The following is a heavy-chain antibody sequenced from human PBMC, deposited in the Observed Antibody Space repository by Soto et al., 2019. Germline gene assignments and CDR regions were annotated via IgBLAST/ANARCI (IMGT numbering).Heavy chain of an antibody. CDR2: ISSSSSYI. D-gene: IGHD4-17*01. CDR3: ARGGGTTVVTDSGY. CDR1: GFTFSSYS. Sequence: EVQLVESGGGLVKPGGSLRLSCAASGFTFSSYSMNWVCQAPGKGLEWVSSISSSSSYIYYADSVKGRFTISRDNAKNSLYLQMNSLRAEDTAVYYCARGGGTTVVTDSGYWGQGTLVTVSS. V-gene: IGHV3-21*01. J-gene: IGHJ4*02.